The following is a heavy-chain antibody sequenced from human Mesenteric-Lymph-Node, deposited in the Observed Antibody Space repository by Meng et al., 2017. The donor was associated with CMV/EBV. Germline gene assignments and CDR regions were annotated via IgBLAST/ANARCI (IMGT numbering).Heavy chain of an antibody. V-gene: IGHV4-34*01. CDR2: INHSGST. CDR3: ASPPLDYDFWSGANYFDY. Sequence: SETLSLTCAVYGGSFSGYYWSWIRQPPGKGLEWIGEINHSGSTNYNPSLKSRVTISVDTSKNQFSLKLSSVTAADTAVYYCASPPLDYDFWSGANYFDYWGQGTLVTVSS. D-gene: IGHD3-3*01. J-gene: IGHJ4*02. CDR1: GGSFSGYY.